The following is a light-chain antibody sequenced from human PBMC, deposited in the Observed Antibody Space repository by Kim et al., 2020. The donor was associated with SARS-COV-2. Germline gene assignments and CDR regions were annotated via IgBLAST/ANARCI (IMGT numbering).Light chain of an antibody. Sequence: DIQITQSPSSLSASVGDRVTISCRTSQSISSHLNWYHQKPGRAPKLLIYAASTLQGGVPSRFSGSGSETDFTLTISSLQPEYFATYFCQQSYITPFTFGPGTKVDIK. CDR3: QQSYITPFT. J-gene: IGKJ3*01. V-gene: IGKV1-39*01. CDR2: AAS. CDR1: QSISSH.